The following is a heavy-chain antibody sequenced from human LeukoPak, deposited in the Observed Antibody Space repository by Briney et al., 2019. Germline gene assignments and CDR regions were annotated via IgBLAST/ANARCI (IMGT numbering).Heavy chain of an antibody. CDR2: ISSGTSYI. V-gene: IGHV3-21*01. D-gene: IGHD4-17*01. CDR3: ARDLYGDYSLDY. CDR1: GFTFSTYS. J-gene: IGHJ4*02. Sequence: PGGSLRLSCAASGFTFSTYSLNWVRQAPGKGLEWVSSISSGTSYIYYADSVKGRFTISRDNAKNSLYLQMNSLRAEDTAVYYCARDLYGDYSLDYWGQGTLVTVSS.